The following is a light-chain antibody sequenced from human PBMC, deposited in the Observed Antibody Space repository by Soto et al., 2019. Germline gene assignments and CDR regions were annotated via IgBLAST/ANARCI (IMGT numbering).Light chain of an antibody. CDR3: QQRAHWPPYT. Sequence: EVVLTQSPVTLSLSPGERATLSCKTSQSAGSYLAWIQKKPGQAPRLLIYDALNRATGIPARFSGSGSGTDFTLTISSLEPEDFAVYYCQQRAHWPPYTFGQGTKLEIK. CDR1: QSAGSY. J-gene: IGKJ2*01. V-gene: IGKV3-11*01. CDR2: DAL.